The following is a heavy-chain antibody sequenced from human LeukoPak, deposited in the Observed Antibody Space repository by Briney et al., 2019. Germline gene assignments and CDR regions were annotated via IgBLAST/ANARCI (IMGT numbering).Heavy chain of an antibody. D-gene: IGHD2-15*01. CDR2: MNPNSGDT. Sequence: ASVKVACLDCGYTFSDYYMHWVRPAAGLGRDWMGWMNPNSGDTHYARKFQGRVTLTRDTSISTVYMELSRLTSADTAVYYCAKVGAGTCCHFEYWGQGTLVTVSS. V-gene: IGHV1-2*02. CDR1: GYTFSDYY. CDR3: AKVGAGTCCHFEY. J-gene: IGHJ4*02.